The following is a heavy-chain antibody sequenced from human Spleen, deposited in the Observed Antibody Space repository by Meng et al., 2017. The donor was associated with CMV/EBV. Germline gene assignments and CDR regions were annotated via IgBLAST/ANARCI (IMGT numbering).Heavy chain of an antibody. J-gene: IGHJ3*02. CDR2: ISSTSIYI. CDR1: GFTFNNYN. Sequence: GESLKISCAASGFTFNNYNMNWVRQVPGKGPEWISYISSTSIYIYYADSVKGRFTISRDNSQNTLYLQMNSLRAEDTAVYYCAKVGGWYKDAFDIWGQGTMVTVSS. V-gene: IGHV3-21*01. D-gene: IGHD6-19*01. CDR3: AKVGGWYKDAFDI.